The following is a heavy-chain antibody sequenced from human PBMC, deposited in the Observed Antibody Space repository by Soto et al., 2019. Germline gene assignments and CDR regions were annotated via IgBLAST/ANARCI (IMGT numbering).Heavy chain of an antibody. CDR3: AGLQLELLDY. CDR1: GGTFSSYA. CDR2: IIPIFGTA. J-gene: IGHJ4*02. V-gene: IGHV1-69*01. D-gene: IGHD1-1*01. Sequence: QVQLVQSGAEVKKPGSSVKVSCKASGGTFSSYAISWVRQVPGQGLEWMGGIIPIFGTANYAQKFQGRVTITADESTSTAYMQLRSLISEDTALYYCAGLQLELLDYCGQGTLVTVSS.